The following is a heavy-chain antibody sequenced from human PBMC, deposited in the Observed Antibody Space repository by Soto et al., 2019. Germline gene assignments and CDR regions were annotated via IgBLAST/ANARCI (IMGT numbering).Heavy chain of an antibody. CDR1: GGTFSNSP. D-gene: IGHD1-26*01. CDR2: IIPSPART. J-gene: IGHJ4*02. CDR3: ARVQVGASSFDY. V-gene: IGHV1-69*08. Sequence: QVQLVQSGAELRKPGSAVKLSCKASGGTFSNSPISWVRRIPGRGPEWMGRIIPSPARTIYSRKFRGRVTLTADKSTQTVYMTLSSLTTEDSGVYYCARVQVGASSFDYWGQGTRVTVSS.